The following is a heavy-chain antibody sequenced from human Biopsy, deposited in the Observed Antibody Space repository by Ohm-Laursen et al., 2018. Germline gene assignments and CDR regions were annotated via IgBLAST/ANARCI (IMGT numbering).Heavy chain of an antibody. D-gene: IGHD3-22*01. CDR3: ARDRGYYSDRTVPGYFDL. J-gene: IGHJ2*01. V-gene: IGHV4-59*01. CDR2: VYYTGST. Sequence: SETLSLTCTVSGDSISSYYWSWIRQPPGKGLQWIGYVYYTGSTDYNPSLQSRLTISVDTSKNHFSLRLRSVTPADTAIYYCARDRGYYSDRTVPGYFDLWGRGTLVTVSS. CDR1: GDSISSYY.